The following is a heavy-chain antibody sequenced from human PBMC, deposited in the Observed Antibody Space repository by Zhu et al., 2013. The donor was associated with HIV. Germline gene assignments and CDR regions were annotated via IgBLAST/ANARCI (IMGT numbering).Heavy chain of an antibody. CDR1: GYTFTGYY. V-gene: IGHV1-2*02. D-gene: IGHD6-13*01. CDR3: ARSNVILAIAVAGEGLYYFDY. CDR2: INPNSGGT. Sequence: QVQLVQSGAEVKKPGASVKVSCKASGYTFTGYYIHWVRQAPGQGLEWMGWINPNSGGTNYAQKFQGRVTMTRDTSITTAYMELSRLRSDDTAVYFCARSNVILAIAVAGEGLYYFDYWGQGTLVTVSS. J-gene: IGHJ4*02.